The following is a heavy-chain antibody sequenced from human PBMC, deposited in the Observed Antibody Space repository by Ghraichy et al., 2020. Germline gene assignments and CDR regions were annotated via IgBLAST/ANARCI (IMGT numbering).Heavy chain of an antibody. Sequence: SQTLSLTCTVSGGSISSSSYYWGWIRQPPGKGLEWIGNIYYSGSTYYNPSLKSRVTISVDTSKNQFLLKLSSVTAADTAVYYCARDVSDYNMDVWGKGTTVTVSS. CDR1: GGSISSSSYY. CDR2: IYYSGST. V-gene: IGHV4-39*02. D-gene: IGHD4/OR15-4a*01. J-gene: IGHJ6*03. CDR3: ARDVSDYNMDV.